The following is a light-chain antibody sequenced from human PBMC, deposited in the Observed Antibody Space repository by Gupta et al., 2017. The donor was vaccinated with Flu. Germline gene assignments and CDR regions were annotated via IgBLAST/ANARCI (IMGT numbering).Light chain of an antibody. V-gene: IGLV2-14*01. CDR3: TSYTSSSTWV. CDR1: SSDVGGYNY. CDR2: EVS. J-gene: IGLJ3*02. Sequence: QSALTQPASVSGSPGQSITISSTGTSSDVGGYNYVSWYQQHPGKAPKLMIYEVSNRPSEVSNRFSGSKSGNTASLTISGLQTEDEADYYCTSYTSSSTWVFGGGTKLTVL.